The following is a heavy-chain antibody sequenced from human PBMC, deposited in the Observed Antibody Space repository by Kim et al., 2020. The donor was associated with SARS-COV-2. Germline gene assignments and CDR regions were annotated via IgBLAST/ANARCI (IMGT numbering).Heavy chain of an antibody. CDR2: INPNSGGT. CDR3: ARASGVVVPAVTVAFEI. D-gene: IGHD2-2*01. CDR1: GYTFTGYY. Sequence: ASVKVSCKASGYTFTGYYMHWVRQAPGQGLEWMGWINPNSGGTNYSQKFQGWVTMTRDTSTSTAYMELSRLRSDDTAVYYCARASGVVVPAVTVAFEIWGEGTMVTVSS. V-gene: IGHV1-2*04. J-gene: IGHJ3*02.